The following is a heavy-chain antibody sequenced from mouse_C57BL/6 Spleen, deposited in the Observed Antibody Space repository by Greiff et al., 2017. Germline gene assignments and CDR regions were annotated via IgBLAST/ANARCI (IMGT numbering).Heavy chain of an antibody. V-gene: IGHV5-17*01. CDR1: GFTFSDYG. J-gene: IGHJ2*01. D-gene: IGHD1-1*01. CDR3: ARPGSSPFDY. CDR2: ISSGSSTI. Sequence: VQVVESGGGLVKPGGSLKLSCAASGFTFSDYGMHWVRQAPEKGLEWVAYISSGSSTIYYADTVEGRFTISRDNAKNTLFLQMTSLRSEDTAMYYCARPGSSPFDYWGQGTTLTVSS.